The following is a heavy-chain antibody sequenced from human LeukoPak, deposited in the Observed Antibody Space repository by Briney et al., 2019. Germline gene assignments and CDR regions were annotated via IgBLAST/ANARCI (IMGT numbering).Heavy chain of an antibody. CDR1: GGSICSGDYY. CDR2: IYYSGST. Sequence: SETLSLTCTVSGGSICSGDYYWSWVRQPPGEGLEWIGYIYYSGSTYYNPSLKSRVTISVDTSKNQFSLKLSSVTAADTAVYYCASAFVVAASWYFDYWGQGTLVTVSS. CDR3: ASAFVVAASWYFDY. V-gene: IGHV4-30-4*01. D-gene: IGHD2-15*01. J-gene: IGHJ4*02.